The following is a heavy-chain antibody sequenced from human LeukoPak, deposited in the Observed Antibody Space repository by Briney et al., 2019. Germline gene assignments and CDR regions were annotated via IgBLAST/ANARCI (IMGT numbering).Heavy chain of an antibody. V-gene: IGHV3-30-3*01. CDR2: ISYDGSNK. D-gene: IGHD3-9*01. CDR3: AGTDYDILTGYSFQMTTDYYYGMDV. Sequence: PGGSLRLSCAASGFTFSSYAMRWVRQAPGKGLEWVAVISYDGSNKYYADSVKGRFTISRDNSKNTLYLQMNSLRAEDTAVYYCAGTDYDILTGYSFQMTTDYYYGMDVWGQGTTVTVSS. J-gene: IGHJ6*02. CDR1: GFTFSSYA.